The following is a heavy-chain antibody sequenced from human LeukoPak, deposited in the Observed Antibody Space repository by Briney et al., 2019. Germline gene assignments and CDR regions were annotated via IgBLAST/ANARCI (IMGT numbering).Heavy chain of an antibody. CDR2: IHYSGST. V-gene: IGHV4-59*12. J-gene: IGHJ4*02. CDR1: GGSISSYN. CDR3: ARGAGNYYDSSGYYVPYFDY. D-gene: IGHD3-22*01. Sequence: SETLSLTCTVSGGSISSYNWNWIRQAPGKGLEWIGYIHYSGSTNYNPSLKSRVTISVDTSKNQFSLKLSSVTAADTAVYYCARGAGNYYDSSGYYVPYFDYWGQGTLVTVSS.